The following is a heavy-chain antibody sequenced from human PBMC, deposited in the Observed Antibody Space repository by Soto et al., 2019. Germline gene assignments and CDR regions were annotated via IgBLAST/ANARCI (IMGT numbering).Heavy chain of an antibody. Sequence: SETLSLTCAVSGGSISSSNWWSWVRQPPGKGLEWIGEIYHSGSTNYNPSLKSRVTISVDKSKNQFSLKLSSVTAADTAVYYCARGLRLRVKSDWFDPWGQGTLVTVSS. J-gene: IGHJ5*02. CDR1: GGSISSSNW. CDR2: IYHSGST. CDR3: ARGLRLRVKSDWFDP. D-gene: IGHD5-12*01. V-gene: IGHV4-4*02.